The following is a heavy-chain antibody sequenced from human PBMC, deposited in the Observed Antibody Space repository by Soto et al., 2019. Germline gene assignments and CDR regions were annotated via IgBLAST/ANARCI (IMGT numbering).Heavy chain of an antibody. CDR2: IDTSDSHT. J-gene: IGHJ4*02. Sequence: XESLKISWEGCGYIFTNQWIKWVRQVPGKDLEWMGNIDTSDSHTNYSPSFQGHVTISIDNTIRTAYLQWTRLKASDTAIYYCASGRWNLHFHYWGQGYLVTVSS. D-gene: IGHD2-15*01. CDR1: GYIFTNQW. V-gene: IGHV5-10-1*01. CDR3: ASGRWNLHFHY.